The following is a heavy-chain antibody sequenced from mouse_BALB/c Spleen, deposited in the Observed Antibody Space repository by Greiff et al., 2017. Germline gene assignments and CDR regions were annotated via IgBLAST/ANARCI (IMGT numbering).Heavy chain of an antibody. Sequence: VKLMESGAELARPGASVKLSCKASGYTFTSYWMQWVKQRPGQGLEWIGAIYPGDGDTRYTQKFKGKATLTADKSSSTAYMQLSSLASEDSAVYYCARPSTVTYAMDYWGQGTSVTVSS. CDR3: ARPSTVTYAMDY. CDR2: IYPGDGDT. J-gene: IGHJ4*01. CDR1: GYTFTSYW. V-gene: IGHV1-87*01. D-gene: IGHD2-13*01.